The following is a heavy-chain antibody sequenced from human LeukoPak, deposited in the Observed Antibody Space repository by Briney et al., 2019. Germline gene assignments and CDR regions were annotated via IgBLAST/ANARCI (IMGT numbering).Heavy chain of an antibody. Sequence: PGGSLRLSCAASGFTVSSYSMNWVRQAPGKGLEWVSPISSSSSYIYYADSVKGRFTISRDNAKNSLYLQMNSLRAEDTAVYYCARAPSSWYGAPFDYWGQGTLVTVSS. CDR3: ARAPSSWYGAPFDY. V-gene: IGHV3-21*01. D-gene: IGHD6-13*01. CDR2: ISSSSSYI. J-gene: IGHJ4*02. CDR1: GFTVSSYS.